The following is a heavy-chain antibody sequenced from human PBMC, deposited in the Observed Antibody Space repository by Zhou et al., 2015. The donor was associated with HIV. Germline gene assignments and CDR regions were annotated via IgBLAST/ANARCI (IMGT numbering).Heavy chain of an antibody. D-gene: IGHD6-13*01. CDR1: GGTFSSYA. CDR3: ARGTRAAAYQPMSAVNWFDP. J-gene: IGHJ5*02. Sequence: QVQLVQSGAEVKKPGSSVKVSCKASGGTFSSYAISWVRQAPGQGLEWMGGIIPIFGTANYAQKFQGRVTITADESTSTAYMELSSLRSEDTAVYYCARGTRAAAYQPMSAVNWFDPGAREPWSPSP. V-gene: IGHV1-69*01. CDR2: IIPIFGTA.